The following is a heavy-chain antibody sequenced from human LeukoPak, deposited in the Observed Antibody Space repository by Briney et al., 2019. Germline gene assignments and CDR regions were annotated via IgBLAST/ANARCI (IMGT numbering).Heavy chain of an antibody. Sequence: PGGSLRLSCAAPGFTFGTYAMSWVRQAPGKGLEWVSAISAGGGSTYHVDSVKGRLTISRVNSENKLYLQMDSLRAEDTAVYYCAKGDRLKGFDPWGQGTLVTVSS. V-gene: IGHV3-23*01. CDR1: GFTFGTYA. CDR3: AKGDRLKGFDP. D-gene: IGHD3-22*01. CDR2: ISAGGGST. J-gene: IGHJ5*02.